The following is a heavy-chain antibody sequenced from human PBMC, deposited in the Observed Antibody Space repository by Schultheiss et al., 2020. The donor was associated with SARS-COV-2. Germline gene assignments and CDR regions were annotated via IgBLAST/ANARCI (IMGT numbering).Heavy chain of an antibody. CDR3: ARVVPIPWADYYYYGMDV. V-gene: IGHV4-4*07. CDR1: GGSISSYY. Sequence: SETLSLTCTVSGGSISSYYWSWIRQPAGKGLEWIGRIYYSGSTYYNPSLKSRVTISVDKSKNQFSLKLSSVTAADTAVYYCARVVPIPWADYYYYGMDVWGQGTTVTVSS. CDR2: IYYSGST. J-gene: IGHJ6*02. D-gene: IGHD2-2*02.